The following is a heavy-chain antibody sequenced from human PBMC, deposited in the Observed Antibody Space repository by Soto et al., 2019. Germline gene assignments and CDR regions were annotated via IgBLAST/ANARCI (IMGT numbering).Heavy chain of an antibody. CDR3: ARNSGSYYSLGY. CDR1: GYPFTSYY. V-gene: IGHV1-46*01. CDR2: INPSGGST. J-gene: IGHJ4*02. Sequence: GASVKGSFKASGYPFTSYYVHWVRQAPGQGLEWMGTINPSGGSTSYAHKFQGRVTMTRDTSTSTVYMELSSLRSEDTAVYYCARNSGSYYSLGYWGQGTLVTVSS. D-gene: IGHD1-26*01.